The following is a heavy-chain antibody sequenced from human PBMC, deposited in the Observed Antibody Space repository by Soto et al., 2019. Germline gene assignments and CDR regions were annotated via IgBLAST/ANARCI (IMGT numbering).Heavy chain of an antibody. Sequence: TSVKVSCKAPGYTFTSYYIHWVRQAPGQGLEWLGIINPSGGSTSYAQKFQGRVTMTRDTSTSTVYMEMSSLRSGDTAVYYCASGVQIGDLPAGMDYWGQGTLVTGS. J-gene: IGHJ4*02. V-gene: IGHV1-46*01. D-gene: IGHD2-2*01. CDR3: ASGVQIGDLPAGMDY. CDR2: INPSGGST. CDR1: GYTFTSYY.